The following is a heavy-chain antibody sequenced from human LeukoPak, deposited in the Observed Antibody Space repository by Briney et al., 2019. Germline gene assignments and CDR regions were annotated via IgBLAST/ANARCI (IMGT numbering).Heavy chain of an antibody. Sequence: GESLKISCQGYGYSSTNSWIGWVRQVPGKGLEWMGIIYLGDSDTRYSPSFQGQVTISADKSITTAYLQWSSLKASDTAIYYCARHPSYTSGWPLDYWGQGTLVTVSS. J-gene: IGHJ4*02. CDR2: IYLGDSDT. CDR1: GYSSTNSW. CDR3: ARHPSYTSGWPLDY. V-gene: IGHV5-51*01. D-gene: IGHD6-19*01.